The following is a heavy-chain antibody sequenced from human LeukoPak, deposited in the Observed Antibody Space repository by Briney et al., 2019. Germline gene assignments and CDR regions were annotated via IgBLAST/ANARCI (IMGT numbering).Heavy chain of an antibody. V-gene: IGHV1-46*01. CDR2: INPSGGST. J-gene: IGHJ4*02. CDR3: ARGDYDFWSGKGYYFDY. D-gene: IGHD3-3*01. CDR1: GYTFTSYY. Sequence: GASVKVSCKASGYTFTSYYMHWVRQAPGQGLEGMGIINPSGGSTSYAQKFQGRVTMTRDTSTSTVYMELSSLRSEDTAVYYCARGDYDFWSGKGYYFDYWGQGTLVTVSS.